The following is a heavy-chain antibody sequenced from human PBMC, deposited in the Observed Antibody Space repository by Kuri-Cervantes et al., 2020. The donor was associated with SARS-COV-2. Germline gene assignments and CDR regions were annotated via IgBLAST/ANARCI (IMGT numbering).Heavy chain of an antibody. J-gene: IGHJ4*02. CDR2: IIPILGTP. Sequence: SVKVSCKASGGTFSSYAVSWVRQAPGQGLEWMGGIIPILGTPNYAQKFQGRVTMTRDTSTSTVYMELSSLRSEDTAVYYCVVGFFSSRKWDYWGQGTLVTVSS. V-gene: IGHV1-69*10. CDR3: VVGFFSSRKWDY. D-gene: IGHD2-15*01. CDR1: GGTFSSYA.